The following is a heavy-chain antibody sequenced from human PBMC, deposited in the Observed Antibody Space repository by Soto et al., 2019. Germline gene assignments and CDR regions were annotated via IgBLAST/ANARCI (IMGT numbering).Heavy chain of an antibody. J-gene: IGHJ4*02. V-gene: IGHV4-39*01. CDR2: IYYSGST. Sequence: SETLSLTSSVSGGSFSSSSYYWGWIRQPPGKGLEWIGSIYYSGSTYYNPSLKSRVTMSVDPSKNQFSLKLISVTAADTAVYYCARHWITMVRGVCHFDYWGQGTLVTVSS. D-gene: IGHD3-10*01. CDR1: GGSFSSSSYY. CDR3: ARHWITMVRGVCHFDY.